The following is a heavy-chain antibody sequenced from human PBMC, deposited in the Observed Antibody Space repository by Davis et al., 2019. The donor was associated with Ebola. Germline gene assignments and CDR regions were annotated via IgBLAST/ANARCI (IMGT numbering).Heavy chain of an antibody. V-gene: IGHV3-23*01. CDR1: GFTFSSYA. Sequence: GESLKISCAASGFTFSSYAMSWVRQAPGKGLEWVSTFGTGGDTYYADSVKGRFAISRDNSRGTLYLQMNSLRVEDSAIYYCVKDSSNIWFDIWGQGTLVTASS. J-gene: IGHJ3*02. CDR2: FGTGGDT. CDR3: VKDSSNIWFDI. D-gene: IGHD2/OR15-2a*01.